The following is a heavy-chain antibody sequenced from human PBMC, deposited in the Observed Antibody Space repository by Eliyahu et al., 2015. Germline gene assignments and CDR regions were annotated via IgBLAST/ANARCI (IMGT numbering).Heavy chain of an antibody. CDR3: ARTTSGYSSGWLDY. Sequence: QVTLRESGPALVKPTQTRTLTCTFSGFSXSXSGMCVSWIRXPPGKALEWLALIXWXXDKYYXTSLKTRLTISKDTSKNQVVLTMTNMDPVDTATYYCARTTSGYSSGWLDYWGQGTLVTVSS. D-gene: IGHD6-19*01. V-gene: IGHV2-70*01. CDR1: GFSXSXSGMC. CDR2: IXWXXDK. J-gene: IGHJ4*02.